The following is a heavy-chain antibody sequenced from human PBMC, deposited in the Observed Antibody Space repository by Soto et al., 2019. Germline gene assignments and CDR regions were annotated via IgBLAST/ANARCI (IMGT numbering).Heavy chain of an antibody. CDR3: ARGNQYYYGSGRYYNHWFDP. CDR2: INHSGST. CDR1: GGSFSGYY. J-gene: IGHJ5*02. V-gene: IGHV4-34*01. Sequence: SETLSLTCGVYGGSFSGYYWSWIRQPPGKGLEWIGEINHSGSTNYNPSLKSRVTISVDTSKNQFSLKLSSVTAADTAVYYCARGNQYYYGSGRYYNHWFDPWGQGTLVTVSS. D-gene: IGHD3-10*01.